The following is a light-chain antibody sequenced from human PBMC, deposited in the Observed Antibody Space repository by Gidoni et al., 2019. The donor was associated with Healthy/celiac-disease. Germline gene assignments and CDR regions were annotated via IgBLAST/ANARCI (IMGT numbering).Light chain of an antibody. J-gene: IGKJ3*01. Sequence: DIVMTPSPDSLAVSLGERATINCKSSQSVLYSSNNKNYLAWYQQKPGQPPKLLIYWASTRESGVPDRFSGSGSGTDFTLTISSLQAEDVAVYYCQQYYSTPGFTFGPGTKVDIK. CDR2: WAS. CDR3: QQYYSTPGFT. V-gene: IGKV4-1*01. CDR1: QSVLYSSNNKNY.